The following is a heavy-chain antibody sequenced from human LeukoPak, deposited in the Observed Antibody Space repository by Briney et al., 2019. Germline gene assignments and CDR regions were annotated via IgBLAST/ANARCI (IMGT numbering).Heavy chain of an antibody. Sequence: PGGSLRLSCAAPGFTFSSYAMSWVRQAPGKGLEWVSAISGSGGSTYYADSVKGRFTISRDNSKNTLYLQMNSLRAEDTAVYYCAKHSSPFTVTRDYYFDYWGQGTLVTVSS. CDR3: AKHSSPFTVTRDYYFDY. CDR2: ISGSGGST. D-gene: IGHD4-11*01. CDR1: GFTFSSYA. J-gene: IGHJ4*02. V-gene: IGHV3-23*01.